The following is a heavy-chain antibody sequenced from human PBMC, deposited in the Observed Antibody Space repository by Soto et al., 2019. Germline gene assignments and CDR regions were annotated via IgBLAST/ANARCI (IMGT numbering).Heavy chain of an antibody. CDR2: IRNSGSTI. Sequence: SLRLSCAASGFTFSSYEMNWVRQAPGKGLEWISYIRNSGSTIYYADSVKGRFTISRDDAKNSLYLQMNILRAEDTAVYYCARSGYNVVFDYWGQGTLVTASS. V-gene: IGHV3-48*03. CDR1: GFTFSSYE. J-gene: IGHJ4*02. CDR3: ARSGYNVVFDY. D-gene: IGHD5-12*01.